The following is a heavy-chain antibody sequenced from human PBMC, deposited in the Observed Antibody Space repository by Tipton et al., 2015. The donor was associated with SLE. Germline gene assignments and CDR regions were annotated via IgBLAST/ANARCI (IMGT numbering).Heavy chain of an antibody. CDR1: GFTFSSYW. Sequence: SLRLSCAASGFTFSSYWMHWVRQAPGKGPVWVSGIKSDGSITKYTDSVKGRFTMSTDTSTNKAFMELRSLRSDDTAVYYCTRDTRYQHASDVWGQGTLVTVSS. J-gene: IGHJ4*02. D-gene: IGHD2-2*01. CDR2: IKSDGSIT. V-gene: IGHV3-74*03. CDR3: TRDTRYQHASDV.